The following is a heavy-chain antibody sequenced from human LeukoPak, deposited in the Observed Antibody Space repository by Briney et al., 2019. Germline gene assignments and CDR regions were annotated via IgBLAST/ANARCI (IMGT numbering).Heavy chain of an antibody. CDR1: GGSISSGGYY. CDR3: ARDSKRGDSHRASMDV. CDR2: IYYSGST. Sequence: SSETLSLTCTVSGGSISSGGYYWSWIRQHPGKGLEWIGYIYYSGSTYYNPSLKSRVTISVDTSKNQFSLKLSSVTAADTAVYYCARDSKRGDSHRASMDVWGQGTTVTVSS. D-gene: IGHD2-21*02. J-gene: IGHJ6*02. V-gene: IGHV4-31*03.